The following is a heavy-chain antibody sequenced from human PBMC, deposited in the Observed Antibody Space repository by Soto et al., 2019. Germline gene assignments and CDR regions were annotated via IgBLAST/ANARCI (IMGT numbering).Heavy chain of an antibody. V-gene: IGHV3-23*01. D-gene: IGHD6-13*01. CDR1: GFTFSSYA. CDR2: IRGSGGST. J-gene: IGHJ4*02. CDR3: ARDLAHSIAAAGTHFDY. Sequence: GGSLRLSCAASGFTFSSYAMSWVRQAPGKGLEWVSAIRGSGGSTYYADSVKGRFTISRDNSKNTLYLQMNSLRAEDTAVYYCARDLAHSIAAAGTHFDYWGQGTLVTVSS.